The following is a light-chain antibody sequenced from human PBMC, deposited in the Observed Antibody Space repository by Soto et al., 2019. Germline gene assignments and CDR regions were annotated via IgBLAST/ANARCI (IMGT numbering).Light chain of an antibody. J-gene: IGKJ4*01. CDR1: QSVYKN. CDR2: AAS. CDR3: QQYNSWPLT. Sequence: EVVMTQSPATLSVSPGERATLSCRTSQSVYKNLAWYLQKPGQAPRLLISAASTRATGIPARFSGSGSGTEFTLTINSLQSEDFAVYYCQQYNSWPLTFGGGTKVEIK. V-gene: IGKV3D-15*01.